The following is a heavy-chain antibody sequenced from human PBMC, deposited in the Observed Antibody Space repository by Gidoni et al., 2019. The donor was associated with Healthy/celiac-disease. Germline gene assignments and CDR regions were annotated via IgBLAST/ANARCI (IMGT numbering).Heavy chain of an antibody. Sequence: EVQLVESGGGLGQPGRSLRLSCAASGFTFDDYAMHWVRQAPGKVLEWVSGISWNSGSIGYADSVKGRFTISRDNAKNSLYLQMNSLRAEDTALYYCAKTAADAFDIWGHGTMVTVSS. D-gene: IGHD6-13*01. CDR3: AKTAADAFDI. CDR2: ISWNSGSI. V-gene: IGHV3-9*01. CDR1: GFTFDDYA. J-gene: IGHJ3*02.